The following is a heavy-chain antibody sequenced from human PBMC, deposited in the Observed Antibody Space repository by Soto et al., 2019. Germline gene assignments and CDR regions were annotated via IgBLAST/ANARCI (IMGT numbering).Heavy chain of an antibody. D-gene: IGHD3-22*01. Sequence: SETLSLTCAVSGGSIKKNIYYWGWIRQPPGKGLEWIATVHYSGSTYYTPSLKNRVTISADTSNNQFSLRLNSVTAVDTAVYYCARKHYYDSSGYYTWNWGQGTLVTVSS. CDR3: ARKHYYDSSGYYTWN. CDR1: GGSIKKNIYY. J-gene: IGHJ4*02. CDR2: VHYSGST. V-gene: IGHV4-39*01.